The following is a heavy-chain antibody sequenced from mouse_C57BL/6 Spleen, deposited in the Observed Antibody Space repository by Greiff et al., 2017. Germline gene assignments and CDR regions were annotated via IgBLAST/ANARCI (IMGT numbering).Heavy chain of an antibody. CDR3: ARHEEGGGHYYGFAY. V-gene: IGHV1-62-2*01. D-gene: IGHD1-2*01. Sequence: QVQLKESGAELVKPGASVKLSCKASGYTFTEYTIHWVKQRSGQGLEWIGWFYPGSGSIKYNEKFKDKATLTADKSSSTVYMELSRLTSEGSAVYFCARHEEGGGHYYGFAYWGQGTLVTVSA. CDR1: GYTFTEYT. CDR2: FYPGSGSI. J-gene: IGHJ3*01.